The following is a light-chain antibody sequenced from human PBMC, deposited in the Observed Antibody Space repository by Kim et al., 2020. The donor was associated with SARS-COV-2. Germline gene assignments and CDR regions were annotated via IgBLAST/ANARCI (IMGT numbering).Light chain of an antibody. V-gene: IGKV3-11*01. Sequence: SLSPGERATLSCRASQSVSRYLAWYQQRPGQAPRLLIYNASNRAPGIPARFSGSGSGTDFTLTISSLEPEDFAVYYCQQRTDWAYTFGQGTKLEI. CDR2: NAS. J-gene: IGKJ2*01. CDR3: QQRTDWAYT. CDR1: QSVSRY.